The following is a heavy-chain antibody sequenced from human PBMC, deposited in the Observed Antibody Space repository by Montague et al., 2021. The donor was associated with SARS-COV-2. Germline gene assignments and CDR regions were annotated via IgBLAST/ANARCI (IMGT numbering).Heavy chain of an antibody. V-gene: IGHV3-30*04. CDR1: KFSFSSYA. CDR2: ISYVGSNQ. D-gene: IGHD3-9*01. J-gene: IGHJ4*02. Sequence: SQRLSCAASKFSFSSYALHWVRQAPGKGLEWVAVISYVGSNQYYXDSVKGRFTISRDNSKNTLYLQMSSLRAEDTAVYYCARPSYYDILTGNGGLEYWGQGTLVTASS. CDR3: ARPSYYDILTGNGGLEY.